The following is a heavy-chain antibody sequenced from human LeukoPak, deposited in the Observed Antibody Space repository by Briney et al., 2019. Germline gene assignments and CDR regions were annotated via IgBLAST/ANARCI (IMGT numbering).Heavy chain of an antibody. D-gene: IGHD1-26*01. Sequence: ASVKVSCKASGYTFTGYYMHWVRQAPGQGLEWMGWINPNSGGTNYAQKFQGRVTMTRDTSISTAYMELSRLRSDDTAVYYCAREGDEVGATWGGNDYWGQGTLVTVSS. CDR2: INPNSGGT. V-gene: IGHV1-2*02. CDR3: AREGDEVGATWGGNDY. CDR1: GYTFTGYY. J-gene: IGHJ4*02.